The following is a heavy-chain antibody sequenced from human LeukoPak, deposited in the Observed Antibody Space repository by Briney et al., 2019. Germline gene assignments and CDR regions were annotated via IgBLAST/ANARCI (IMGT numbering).Heavy chain of an antibody. V-gene: IGHV3-23*01. CDR2: ISGSGGST. CDR1: GFTFSSYA. CDR3: AKGGYCSSTSCPFDY. J-gene: IGHJ4*02. D-gene: IGHD2-2*01. Sequence: GGSLRLSCAASGFTFSSYAITWVRQAPGKGLEWVSAISGSGGSTNYADSVKGRFTISRDNSNNTLYLQMNSLRADDTAVYYCAKGGYCSSTSCPFDYWGQGTLVTVSS.